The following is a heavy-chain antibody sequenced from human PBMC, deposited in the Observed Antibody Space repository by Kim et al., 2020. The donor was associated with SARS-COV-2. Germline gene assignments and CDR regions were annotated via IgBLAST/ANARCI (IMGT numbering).Heavy chain of an antibody. D-gene: IGHD3-3*01. CDR2: ISSDSTYI. J-gene: IGHJ4*01. CDR3: LEVSTVFGVVKFGDY. CDR1: GFTFSTYS. V-gene: IGHV3-21*01. Sequence: GGSLRLSCAASGFTFSTYSMNWVRQAPGKGLEWVSAISSDSTYIYYADSLKGRFTISRDNAKNSLYLQMNSLRAEDTAVFFGLEVSTVFGVVKFGDYWG.